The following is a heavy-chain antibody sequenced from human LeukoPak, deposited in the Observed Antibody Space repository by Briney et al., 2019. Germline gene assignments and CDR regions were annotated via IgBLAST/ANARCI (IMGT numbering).Heavy chain of an antibody. J-gene: IGHJ4*02. CDR1: GFTFSDYY. Sequence: GGSLRLSCAASGFTFSDYYMSWIRQTPGKGLEWVSYISSSSSYTNYADSVKGRFTISRDNAENSLYLQMNSLRAEDTAVYYCATARGYSSSWPYYFDYWGQGTLVTVSS. CDR2: ISSSSSYT. D-gene: IGHD6-13*01. V-gene: IGHV3-11*06. CDR3: ATARGYSSSWPYYFDY.